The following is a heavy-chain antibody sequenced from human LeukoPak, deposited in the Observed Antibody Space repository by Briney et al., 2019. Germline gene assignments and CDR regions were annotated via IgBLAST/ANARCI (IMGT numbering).Heavy chain of an antibody. Sequence: GASVKVSCKASGGTFSSYAISWVRQAPGQGLEWMGGIIPIFGTANYAQKFQGRVTITADESTSTAYMELSSLRSEDTAVYYCARVEWIQLWAPFDIWGQGTMVTVSS. J-gene: IGHJ3*02. CDR2: IIPIFGTA. V-gene: IGHV1-69*13. CDR1: GGTFSSYA. CDR3: ARVEWIQLWAPFDI. D-gene: IGHD5-18*01.